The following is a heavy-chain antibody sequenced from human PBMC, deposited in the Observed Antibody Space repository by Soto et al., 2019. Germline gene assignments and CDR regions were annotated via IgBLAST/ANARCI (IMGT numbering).Heavy chain of an antibody. CDR1: GYSFTSYW. CDR3: ARHGTSNSSIYYYMDV. D-gene: IGHD6-6*01. Sequence: GESLKISCKGSGYSFTSYWIGWVRQMPGKGLEWMGIIYPGDSDTRYSPSFQGQVTISADKSISTAYLQWSSLKASDTAMYYCARHGTSNSSIYYYMDVWGKGTTVTVSS. CDR2: IYPGDSDT. J-gene: IGHJ6*03. V-gene: IGHV5-51*01.